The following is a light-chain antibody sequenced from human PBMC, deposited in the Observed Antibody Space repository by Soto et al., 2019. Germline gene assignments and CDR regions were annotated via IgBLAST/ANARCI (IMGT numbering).Light chain of an antibody. J-gene: IGLJ1*01. V-gene: IGLV1-40*01. CDR1: TSNIGADYD. CDR3: FSFTTTSTHV. Sequence: QSVLAQPPSVSGAPGQRVTISCSGTTSNIGADYDVQWYRQLPGTAPKLLIHGNTNRPSGVPDRFSGSKSGNTAYLTISGLQVEDEAEYFCFSFTTTSTHVFGTGTKVTVL. CDR2: GNT.